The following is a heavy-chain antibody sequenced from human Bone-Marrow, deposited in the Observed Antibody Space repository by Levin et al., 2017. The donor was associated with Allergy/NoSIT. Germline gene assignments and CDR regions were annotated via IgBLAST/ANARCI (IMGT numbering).Heavy chain of an antibody. V-gene: IGHV4-31*03. D-gene: IGHD3-10*01. CDR2: IHYSGGS. CDR1: GGSIKSDNHY. Sequence: PSETLSLTCTVSGGSIKSDNHYWSWIRQRPGKGLEWIGYIHYSGGSFSNPSLKSRVSLSVDTSKSQFFLNLTSVTAADSALYYCASLWGDFVVPFHFWGRGTMVTVSS. J-gene: IGHJ3*01. CDR3: ASLWGDFVVPFHF.